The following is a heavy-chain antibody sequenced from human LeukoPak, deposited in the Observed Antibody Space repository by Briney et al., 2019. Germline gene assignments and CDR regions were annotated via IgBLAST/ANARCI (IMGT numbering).Heavy chain of an antibody. CDR1: GYTFTSYG. V-gene: IGHV1-18*01. CDR2: ISVYNGNT. Sequence: RGASVKVSCKASGYTFTSYGISWVRQAPGQGLEWMGWISVYNGNTNYAQKLQGRVTMTTDTSTSTAYMELRSLRSDDTAVYYCARDRTGYCSGGSCYGNYYYYGMDVWGQGTTVTVSS. J-gene: IGHJ6*02. D-gene: IGHD2-15*01. CDR3: ARDRTGYCSGGSCYGNYYYYGMDV.